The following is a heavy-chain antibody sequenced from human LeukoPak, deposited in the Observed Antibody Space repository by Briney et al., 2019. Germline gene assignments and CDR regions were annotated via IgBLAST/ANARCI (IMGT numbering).Heavy chain of an antibody. Sequence: PGGSLRLSCAASGFTFSSFDMHRVRQPTGQGLEWVSTIGTASDTYYPGSVEGRFTLSRDNAKNSLYLQMNSLTAGDTAVYYCARGPPRGKYYYMDVWGKGTTVTVS. J-gene: IGHJ6*03. CDR2: IGTASDT. CDR1: GFTFSSFD. V-gene: IGHV3-13*01. D-gene: IGHD1-1*01. CDR3: ARGPPRGKYYYMDV.